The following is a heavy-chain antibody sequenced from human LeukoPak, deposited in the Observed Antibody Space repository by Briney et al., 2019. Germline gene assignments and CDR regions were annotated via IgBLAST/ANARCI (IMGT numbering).Heavy chain of an antibody. J-gene: IGHJ3*02. CDR2: VYYSGNT. V-gene: IGHV4-59*01. D-gene: IGHD3-10*01. Sequence: RPSETLSLTCTVSGGSISGFYWNWIRQPPGKGLEWIGYVYYSGNTNYNPSLKSRVTISLDTSKNQFSLKLRSVTAADTAVYYCARGPRLNYGSGSHVDIWGQGTMVTVSS. CDR1: GGSISGFY. CDR3: ARGPRLNYGSGSHVDI.